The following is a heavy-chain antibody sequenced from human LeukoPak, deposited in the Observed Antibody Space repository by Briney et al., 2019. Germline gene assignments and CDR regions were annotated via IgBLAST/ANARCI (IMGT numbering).Heavy chain of an antibody. J-gene: IGHJ4*02. Sequence: GASVEVSCKASGYTFIGYYVNWVRQAPGQGLEWMGRINPNSGGADYVQKLQGRVTMTTDTSTSTAYMELRSLRSDDTAVYYCARGTHWDYYDSSGYYGYWGQGTLVTVSS. CDR3: ARGTHWDYYDSSGYYGY. CDR2: INPNSGGA. V-gene: IGHV1-2*06. CDR1: GYTFIGYY. D-gene: IGHD3-22*01.